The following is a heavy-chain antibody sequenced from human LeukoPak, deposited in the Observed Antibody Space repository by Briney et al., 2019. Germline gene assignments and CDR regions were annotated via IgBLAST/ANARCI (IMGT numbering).Heavy chain of an antibody. J-gene: IGHJ5*02. Sequence: PSETLSLTCTFSGASVSSDYWSWIRQSPGKGLEWIGYIYHSGHTMSNPSLKSRVSQSLDTSNNQFSLKLSSVTAADTAVYYCARHPFQYPFDHWGQGTVVSVSS. CDR1: GASVSSDY. CDR3: ARHPFQYPFDH. V-gene: IGHV4-59*08. D-gene: IGHD2/OR15-2a*01. CDR2: IYHSGHT.